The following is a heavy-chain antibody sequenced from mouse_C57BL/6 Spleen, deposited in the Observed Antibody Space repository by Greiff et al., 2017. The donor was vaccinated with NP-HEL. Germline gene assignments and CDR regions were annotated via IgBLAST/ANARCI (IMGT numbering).Heavy chain of an antibody. CDR2: INYDGSST. Sequence: EVMLVESEGGLVQPGSSMKLSCTASGFTFSDYYMAWVRQVPEKGLEWVANINYDGSSTYYLDSLKSRFIISRDNAKNILYLQMSSLKSEDTATYYCERGGRGDAMDYWGQGTSVTVSS. CDR3: ERGGRGDAMDY. V-gene: IGHV5-16*01. CDR1: GFTFSDYY. J-gene: IGHJ4*01.